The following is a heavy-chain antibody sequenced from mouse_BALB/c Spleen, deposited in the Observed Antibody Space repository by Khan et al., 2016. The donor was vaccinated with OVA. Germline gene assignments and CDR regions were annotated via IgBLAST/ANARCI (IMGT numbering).Heavy chain of an antibody. CDR3: TSDCYVAWFAY. D-gene: IGHD2-3*01. CDR2: IYPFSGGT. CDR1: GYSFTSYY. V-gene: IGHV1-31*01. J-gene: IGHJ3*01. Sequence: EVQLQQSGPELVRPGASVKISCKASGYSFTSYYIHWVIQSHGKSLEWIGIIYPFSGGTNYNQKFKGKATLTADKSSSTAYIHLSSLTSEDSAVYYGTSDCYVAWFAYWGQGTLVTVSA.